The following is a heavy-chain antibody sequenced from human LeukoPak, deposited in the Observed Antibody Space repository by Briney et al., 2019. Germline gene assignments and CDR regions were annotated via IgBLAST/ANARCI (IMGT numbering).Heavy chain of an antibody. CDR1: GFTFSSYA. CDR3: AKDQRGYSYGSFDY. V-gene: IGHV3-9*01. J-gene: IGHJ4*02. Sequence: GGSLRLSCAASGFTFSSYAMSWVRQAPGKGLEWVSGISWNSGSIGYADSVKGRFTISRDNAKNSLYLQMNSLRAEDTALYYCAKDQRGYSYGSFDYWGQGTLVTVSS. D-gene: IGHD5-18*01. CDR2: ISWNSGSI.